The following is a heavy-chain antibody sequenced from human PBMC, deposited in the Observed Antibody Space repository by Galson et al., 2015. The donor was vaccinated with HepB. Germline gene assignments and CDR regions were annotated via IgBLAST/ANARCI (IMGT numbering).Heavy chain of an antibody. D-gene: IGHD3-10*01. CDR1: GFTFSSYA. Sequence: SLRLSCAASGFTFSSYAMSWVRQAPGKGLEWVSAISGSGGSTYYADSVKGRFTISRDNSKNTLYLQMNSLRAEDTAVYYCASSYGSGSYYYYFDYWGQGTLVTVSS. CDR3: ASSYGSGSYYYYFDY. J-gene: IGHJ4*02. CDR2: ISGSGGST. V-gene: IGHV3-23*01.